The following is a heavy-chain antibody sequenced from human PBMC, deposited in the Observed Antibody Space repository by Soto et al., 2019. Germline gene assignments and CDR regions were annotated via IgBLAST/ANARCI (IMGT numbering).Heavy chain of an antibody. Sequence: GASVKVSCKASGYTFTSYDINWVRQATGQGLEWMGWMNPNSGNTGYAQKFQGRVTMTRNTSISTAYMELSSLRSEDTAVYYCASAYSSGWRRDYYYYYGMDVWGQGTTVTVSS. CDR3: ASAYSSGWRRDYYYYYGMDV. V-gene: IGHV1-8*01. D-gene: IGHD6-19*01. CDR2: MNPNSGNT. CDR1: GYTFTSYD. J-gene: IGHJ6*02.